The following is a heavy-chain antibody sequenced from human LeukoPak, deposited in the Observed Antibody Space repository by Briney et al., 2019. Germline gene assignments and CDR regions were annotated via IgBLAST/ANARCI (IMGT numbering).Heavy chain of an antibody. CDR3: ARDLRSSYYYDSSGYQMEYPSYYFDY. Sequence: HRASVKVSCKASGYTFTTYAMNWVRQAPGQGLEWMGWINPNSGGTNYAQKFQGRVTMTRDTSISTAYMELSRLRSDDTAVYYCARDLRSSYYYDSSGYQMEYPSYYFDYWGQGTLVTVSS. V-gene: IGHV1-2*02. CDR2: INPNSGGT. CDR1: GYTFTTYA. J-gene: IGHJ4*02. D-gene: IGHD3-22*01.